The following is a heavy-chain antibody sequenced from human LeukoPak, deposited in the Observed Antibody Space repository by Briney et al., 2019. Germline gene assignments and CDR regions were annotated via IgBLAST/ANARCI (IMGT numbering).Heavy chain of an antibody. CDR3: TRDSLDRIAVAGTLDY. Sequence: GRSLRLSCTASGFTFGDYAMSWVRQAPGKGLEWVGFIRSKAYGGTTEYAASVKGRFTISRKDSKSIAYLQMNSLKTEDTAVYYCTRDSLDRIAVAGTLDYWGQGTLVTVSS. J-gene: IGHJ4*02. CDR1: GFTFGDYA. V-gene: IGHV3-49*04. D-gene: IGHD6-19*01. CDR2: IRSKAYGGTT.